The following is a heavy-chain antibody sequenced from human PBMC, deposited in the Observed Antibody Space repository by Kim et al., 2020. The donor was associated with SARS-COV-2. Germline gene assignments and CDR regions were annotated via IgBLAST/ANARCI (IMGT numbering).Heavy chain of an antibody. CDR2: IYKSGRT. D-gene: IGHD3-10*01. CDR3: ARQEYTVRVRGVLTWFDP. CDR1: GGSISSYF. Sequence: SETLSLTCSVSGGSISSYFWSWIRQPPGKGLGWIGYIYKSGRTNYNPSLKSRVTISIDTSKNQFSLNLNSVTAADTAVYYCARQEYTVRVRGVLTWFDPWGQGTLITVSS. V-gene: IGHV4-59*08. J-gene: IGHJ5*02.